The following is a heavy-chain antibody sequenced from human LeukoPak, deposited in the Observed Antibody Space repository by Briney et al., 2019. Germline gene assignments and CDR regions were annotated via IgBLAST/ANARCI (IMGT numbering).Heavy chain of an antibody. CDR2: MNPNSGNT. CDR3: ARSSSVVVPAPGDY. J-gene: IGHJ4*02. V-gene: IGHV1-8*01. D-gene: IGHD2-2*01. CDR1: GYTFTSYD. Sequence: ASVKVSCKASGYTFTSYDINWVRQATGQGLEWMGWMNPNSGNTGYAQKLQGRVTMTTDTSTSTAYMELRSLRSDDTAVYYCARSSSVVVPAPGDYWGQGTLVTVSS.